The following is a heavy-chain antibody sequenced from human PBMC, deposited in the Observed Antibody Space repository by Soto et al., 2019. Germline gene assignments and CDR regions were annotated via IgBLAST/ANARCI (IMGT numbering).Heavy chain of an antibody. Sequence: QVQLVQSGAEVKKPGSSVKVSCKASGGTFSSYAISWVRQAPGQGLEWMGGIIPIFGTANYAQKFQGRVTITADESTSTAYMELSSLRSEDTAVYYCARGATVTRTDYYYYGMDVWGQGTTVTVSS. CDR2: IIPIFGTA. J-gene: IGHJ6*02. D-gene: IGHD4-17*01. V-gene: IGHV1-69*12. CDR3: ARGATVTRTDYYYYGMDV. CDR1: GGTFSSYA.